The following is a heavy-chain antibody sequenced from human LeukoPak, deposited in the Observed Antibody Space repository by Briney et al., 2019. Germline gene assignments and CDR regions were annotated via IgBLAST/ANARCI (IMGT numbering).Heavy chain of an antibody. CDR3: ARLHGHGFDP. CDR2: IKQDESEK. D-gene: IGHD2-8*01. CDR1: GFTFSSYW. J-gene: IGHJ5*02. Sequence: GGSLRLSCVASGFTFSSYWMSWVRQAPGKGLEWVANIKQDESEKYYVDSVKGRFTISRDNAKNSLYLQMNSLRAEDTAVYYCARLHGHGFDPWGQGTLVTVSS. V-gene: IGHV3-7*01.